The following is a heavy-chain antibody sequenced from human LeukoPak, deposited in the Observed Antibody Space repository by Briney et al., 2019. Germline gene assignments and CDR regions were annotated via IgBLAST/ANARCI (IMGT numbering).Heavy chain of an antibody. Sequence: SETLSLTCTVSDGSISTYFWNWIRQPPGRGLEWIGHVFYDGSTNLNPSLKSRVTISVDTSKNQFSLKLRSVTAADTAVYYCGRRIGRNYYYYGMDVWGQGTTVTVSS. CDR3: GRRIGRNYYYYGMDV. J-gene: IGHJ6*02. D-gene: IGHD2-21*01. CDR1: DGSISTYF. V-gene: IGHV4-59*08. CDR2: VFYDGST.